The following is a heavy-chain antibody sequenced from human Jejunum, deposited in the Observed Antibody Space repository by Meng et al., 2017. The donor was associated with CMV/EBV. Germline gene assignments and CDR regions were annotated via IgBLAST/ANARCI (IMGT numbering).Heavy chain of an antibody. Sequence: SGFSFSRFDVNWVRQAAGKGLEWVTSMSSTSSYMYCADSLKGRFAISRENAKNSLFLQMNSLRAEDTAVYYCANQLPWNYYYGMDLWGQGTTVTVSS. D-gene: IGHD2-2*01. V-gene: IGHV3-21*01. CDR3: ANQLPWNYYYGMDL. CDR2: MSSTSSYM. J-gene: IGHJ6*02. CDR1: GFSFSRFD.